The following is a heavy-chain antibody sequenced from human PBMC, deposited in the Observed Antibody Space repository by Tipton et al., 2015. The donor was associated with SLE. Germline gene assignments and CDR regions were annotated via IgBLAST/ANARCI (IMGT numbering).Heavy chain of an antibody. Sequence: GSLRLSCAASGLIVYSRYMSWVRQAPGKGLEWVSLIHDDDETYYADSVKGRFTISRDTSQNTLYLQMNSLSPEDTAVYYCARDFSQYYSAERGYWGQGTVVTVSS. CDR3: ARDFSQYYSAERGY. CDR2: IHDDDET. D-gene: IGHD2-21*01. J-gene: IGHJ4*02. V-gene: IGHV3-53*05. CDR1: GLIVYSRY.